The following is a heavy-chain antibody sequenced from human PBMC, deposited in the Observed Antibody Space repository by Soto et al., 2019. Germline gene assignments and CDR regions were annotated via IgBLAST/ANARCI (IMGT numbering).Heavy chain of an antibody. J-gene: IGHJ6*02. Sequence: GGSLRLSCAASGFTFSDYYMSWIRQAPGKGLEWVSYISSSGSTIYYADSVKGRFTISRDNAKNSLYLQMNSLRAEDTAVYYCARGNVDIVATITGYYYGMDVWGQGTTVTVLL. V-gene: IGHV3-11*01. CDR2: ISSSGSTI. CDR1: GFTFSDYY. D-gene: IGHD5-12*01. CDR3: ARGNVDIVATITGYYYGMDV.